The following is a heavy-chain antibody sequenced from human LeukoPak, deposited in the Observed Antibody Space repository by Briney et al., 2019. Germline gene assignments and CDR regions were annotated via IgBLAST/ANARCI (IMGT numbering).Heavy chain of an antibody. CDR3: AKVVRRGSSASMDYFDY. D-gene: IGHD6-6*01. CDR2: ITGSGGST. Sequence: ETLSLTCAVSGYSISSGYYWGWIRQPPGKGLEWVSGITGSGGSTYYADSVEGRFTISRDNSKNTLFLQMKSLRAEDTALYYCAKVVRRGSSASMDYFDYWGQGTLVTVSS. J-gene: IGHJ4*02. V-gene: IGHV3-23*01. CDR1: GYSISSGYY.